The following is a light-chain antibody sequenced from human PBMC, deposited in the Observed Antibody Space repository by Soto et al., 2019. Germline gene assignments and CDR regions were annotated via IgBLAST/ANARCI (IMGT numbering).Light chain of an antibody. CDR2: GAS. CDR3: QQYGSSPAVT. J-gene: IGKJ3*01. Sequence: EIVLTQSPGTLSLSPGERATLSCRASQSVSSTYLAWFQQKPGQAPRLLIYGASNRATGIPDRFSGSGSGTDFTLTISSLEPEDFAVYYCQQYGSSPAVTFGPGTKVDIK. CDR1: QSVSSTY. V-gene: IGKV3-20*01.